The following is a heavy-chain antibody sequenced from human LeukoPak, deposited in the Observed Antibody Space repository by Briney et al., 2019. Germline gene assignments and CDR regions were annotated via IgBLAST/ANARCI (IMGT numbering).Heavy chain of an antibody. CDR1: GFTFSSYG. CDR3: AKPSVTYSSGWYASDYFDY. D-gene: IGHD6-19*01. CDR2: IRYDGSNK. V-gene: IGHV3-30*02. Sequence: GGSLRLSCAASGFTFSSYGMHWVRQAPGKGLEWVAFIRYDGSNKYYADSVKGRFTISRDNSKNTLYLQMNSLRAEDTAVYYCAKPSVTYSSGWYASDYFDYWGQGTLVTVSS. J-gene: IGHJ4*02.